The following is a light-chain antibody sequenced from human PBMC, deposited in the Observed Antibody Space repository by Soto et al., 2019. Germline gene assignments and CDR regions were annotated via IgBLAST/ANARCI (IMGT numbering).Light chain of an antibody. V-gene: IGKV3-15*01. Sequence: DIVMTHSPLSRRVTPGDSGSISGMASQSVSSYLAWYQQKPGQAPRLLIYDASNRATGVPTRFSGSRSGAEFTLTINSLQSEDFAVYYCQPYNNWPLTFGGGTKVDI. CDR1: QSVSSY. CDR3: QPYNNWPLT. J-gene: IGKJ4*01. CDR2: DAS.